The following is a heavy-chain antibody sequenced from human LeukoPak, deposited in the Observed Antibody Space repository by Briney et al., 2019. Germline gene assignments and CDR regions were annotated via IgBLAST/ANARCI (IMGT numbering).Heavy chain of an antibody. V-gene: IGHV4-34*01. CDR1: GGSFSGYY. D-gene: IGHD2-21*02. CDR3: AREGVVVTGTFDL. J-gene: IGHJ4*02. Sequence: SETLSLTCAVSGGSFSGYYWTWIRQPPGKGLEWIGEINHSGSTNYNPSLKSRVTISVDTSKKQFSLKLSSVTAADTAVYYCAREGVVVTGTFDLWGQGTLVTVSS. CDR2: INHSGST.